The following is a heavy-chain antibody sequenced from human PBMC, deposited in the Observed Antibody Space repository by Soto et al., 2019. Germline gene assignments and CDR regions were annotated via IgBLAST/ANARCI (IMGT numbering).Heavy chain of an antibody. CDR3: XXXXXXXXXXXXXX. V-gene: IGHV1-18*01. Sequence: QVQLVQSGDEVKKPGASVKVSCKASGYIFVNYGIAWVRQAPGQGLEWMGWISPYTGNTHSASKVQGRLTMTTDTSTSTAYMDLGSLTSXXXXXXXXXXXXXXXXXXXXXXXGQGTTVTVSS. CDR1: GYIFVNYG. CDR2: ISPYTGNT. J-gene: IGHJ6*02.